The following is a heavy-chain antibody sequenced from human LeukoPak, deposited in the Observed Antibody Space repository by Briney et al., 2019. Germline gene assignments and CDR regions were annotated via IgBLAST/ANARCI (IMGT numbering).Heavy chain of an antibody. CDR3: ARHRYYYDSSGYYYQP. D-gene: IGHD3-22*01. J-gene: IGHJ5*02. CDR1: GASISSYY. Sequence: SETLFLTCTVSGASISSYYWSWIRQPPGKGLEWIGYIYYSGSTNYNPSLKGRVTISVDTSKNQFSLRLSSVTAADTAVYYCARHRYYYDSSGYYYQPWGQGTLVTVSS. V-gene: IGHV4-59*01. CDR2: IYYSGST.